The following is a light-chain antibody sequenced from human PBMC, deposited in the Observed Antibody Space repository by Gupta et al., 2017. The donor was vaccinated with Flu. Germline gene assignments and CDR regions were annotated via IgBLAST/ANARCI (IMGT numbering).Light chain of an antibody. CDR2: EVS. CDR3: SSYSGSNNPLYV. V-gene: IGLV2-8*01. J-gene: IGLJ1*01. Sequence: QSALTQPPSASVSPGQSVTISCAGTSGDVGGYNYVSWYQHHPGKAPKLMIYEVSKRPSGVPDRFSGSKSGNTASLTVSGLQAEDEADYYCSSYSGSNNPLYVFGTGTKVTVL. CDR1: SGDVGGYNY.